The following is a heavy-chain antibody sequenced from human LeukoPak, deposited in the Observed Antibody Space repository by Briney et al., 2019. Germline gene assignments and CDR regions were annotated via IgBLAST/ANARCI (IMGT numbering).Heavy chain of an antibody. Sequence: ASVKVSCKASGYTFTGYYMHWVRQAPGQGLEWMGWINPNSGGTNYAQKFQGRVTMTRDTSISTAYMDLSGLRSDDTALYYCAREYYYGSGNYYNRIDYWGQGTLVTVSS. CDR3: AREYYYGSGNYYNRIDY. J-gene: IGHJ4*02. CDR1: GYTFTGYY. D-gene: IGHD3-10*01. CDR2: INPNSGGT. V-gene: IGHV1-2*02.